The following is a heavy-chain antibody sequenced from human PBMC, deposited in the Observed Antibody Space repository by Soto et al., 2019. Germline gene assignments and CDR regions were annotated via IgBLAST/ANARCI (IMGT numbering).Heavy chain of an antibody. J-gene: IGHJ3*02. D-gene: IGHD2-2*01. CDR1: GFTFSEYS. Sequence: EVQVVESGGGLVKPGGSLRLSCAASGFTFSEYSFLWVRQAPGKGLEWLSFIANGDNHIFYSDSVKGRFTISRDNAKNAVYLQWISLRADDSAVYYCARENGHCTDACNRGAFDIWGQGTMVTVSS. CDR2: IANGDNHI. CDR3: ARENGHCTDACNRGAFDI. V-gene: IGHV3-21*01.